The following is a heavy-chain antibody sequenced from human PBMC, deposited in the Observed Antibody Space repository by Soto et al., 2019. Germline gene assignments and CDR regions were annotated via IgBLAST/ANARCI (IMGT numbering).Heavy chain of an antibody. J-gene: IGHJ4*02. Sequence: QVQLQESGPGLVKPSETLSLTCTVSGGSISSYYWSWIRQPPGKGLEWIGYIYYSGSTNYNPSLKSRVTISVDTSKNQFSLKLRSVTAADTAVYYCARVWYSSSYDYFDYWGQGTLVTVSS. CDR2: IYYSGST. V-gene: IGHV4-59*01. D-gene: IGHD6-13*01. CDR3: ARVWYSSSYDYFDY. CDR1: GGSISSYY.